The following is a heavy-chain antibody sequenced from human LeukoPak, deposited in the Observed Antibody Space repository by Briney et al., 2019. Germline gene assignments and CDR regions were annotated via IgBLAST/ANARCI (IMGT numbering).Heavy chain of an antibody. J-gene: IGHJ3*02. CDR1: GFTFNVYS. CDR3: ARDSSSWYYAFDI. V-gene: IGHV3-48*01. CDR2: ISSSLDSNI. Sequence: GGSLRLSCAASGFTFNVYSMNWVRQAPGKGLEWVSFISSSLDSNIYYADSVKGRFTISRDNAKNSLYLQMNSLRAEDTAVYYCARDSSSWYYAFDIWGQGTMVTVSS. D-gene: IGHD6-13*01.